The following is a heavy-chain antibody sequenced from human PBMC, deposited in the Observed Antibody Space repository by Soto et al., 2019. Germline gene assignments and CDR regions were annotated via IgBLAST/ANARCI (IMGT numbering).Heavy chain of an antibody. V-gene: IGHV3-23*01. CDR2: ISGSGGST. Sequence: GGSLRLSCAASGFTFSSYAMSWVRQAPGKGLEWVSAISGSGGSTYYADSVKGRFTISRDNSKNTLYLQMNSLRAEDTAVYYCAKVVGFLEWLSPPYYFDYWGQGTLVTVSS. CDR1: GFTFSSYA. D-gene: IGHD3-3*01. CDR3: AKVVGFLEWLSPPYYFDY. J-gene: IGHJ4*02.